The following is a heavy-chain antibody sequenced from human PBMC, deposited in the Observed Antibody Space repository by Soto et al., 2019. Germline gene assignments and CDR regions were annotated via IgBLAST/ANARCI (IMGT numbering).Heavy chain of an antibody. CDR3: ARDRAPEDSSGYYYYDYFDY. V-gene: IGHV1-18*01. Sequence: GASVKVSCKASGYTFTSYGISWVRQAPGQGLEWMGWISAYNGNTNYAQKLRGRVTMTTDTSTSTAYMELRSLRSDDTAVYYCARDRAPEDSSGYYYYDYFDYWGQGTLVTVSS. CDR2: ISAYNGNT. J-gene: IGHJ4*02. CDR1: GYTFTSYG. D-gene: IGHD3-22*01.